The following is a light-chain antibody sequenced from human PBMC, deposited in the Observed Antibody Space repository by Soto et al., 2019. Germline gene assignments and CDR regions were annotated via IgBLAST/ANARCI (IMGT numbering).Light chain of an antibody. J-gene: IGLJ1*01. Sequence: QCVLTQPASVSGSPGQSITISCTGSGRDIGAYNYVSWYQQHPGKAPKLIIYGVKNRPSGVSNRFSASKSASTASLTISGLQTEDEADYYCSSYTTSYFYVFGPGTKVTVL. CDR2: GVK. CDR3: SSYTTSYFYV. CDR1: GRDIGAYNY. V-gene: IGLV2-14*01.